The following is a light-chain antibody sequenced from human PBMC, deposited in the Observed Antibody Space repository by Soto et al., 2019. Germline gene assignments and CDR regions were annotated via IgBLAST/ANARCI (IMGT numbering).Light chain of an antibody. CDR3: CSYAGRSIYV. CDR1: SSDVGGYKF. CDR2: EAT. V-gene: IGLV2-23*01. Sequence: QSALAQPASVSGSPGQPITISCTGSSSDVGGYKFVSWYRQHPGKVPQLLIYEATKRPAGVSHRFSGSKSDNTASLTISGLQSEDEADYFCCSYAGRSIYVFGTGTKVTVL. J-gene: IGLJ1*01.